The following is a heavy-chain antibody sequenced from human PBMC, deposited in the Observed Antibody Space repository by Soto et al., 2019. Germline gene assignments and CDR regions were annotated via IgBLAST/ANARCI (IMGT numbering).Heavy chain of an antibody. J-gene: IGHJ5*02. V-gene: IGHV1-18*01. Sequence: QVQLVQSGAEVKKPGASVKVSCKASGYTFTTYGISWIRQAPGQGLEWMGWISPYDGNTNYAQKVQDRVTMTTDTATNTAYMELRSLRSDDTALYYCATSDDSGFDPWGQGTLVSVSS. CDR2: ISPYDGNT. CDR3: ATSDDSGFDP. D-gene: IGHD3-3*01. CDR1: GYTFTTYG.